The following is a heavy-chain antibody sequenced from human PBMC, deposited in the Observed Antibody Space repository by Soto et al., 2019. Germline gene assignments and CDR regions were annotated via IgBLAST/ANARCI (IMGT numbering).Heavy chain of an antibody. D-gene: IGHD2-15*01. J-gene: IGHJ5*02. V-gene: IGHV3-48*01. CDR1: GFTFGSYS. Sequence: EVQLVESGGGLVQPGGSLRLSCAASGFTFGSYSMNWVRQAPGKGLGGVSYISSSSSTIYYADSVKGRFTISRDNAKNSLYLQMNSLRAEDTAVYYCARDFRRVVAARKSGWFDPWGQGTLVTVSS. CDR3: ARDFRRVVAARKSGWFDP. CDR2: ISSSSSTI.